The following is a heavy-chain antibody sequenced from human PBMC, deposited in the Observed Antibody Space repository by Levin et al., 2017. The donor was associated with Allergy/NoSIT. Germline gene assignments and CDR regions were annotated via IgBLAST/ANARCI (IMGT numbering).Heavy chain of an antibody. CDR3: TTGVAVAGTDYFQH. CDR1: GFTFSNAW. Sequence: GESLKISCAASGFTFSNAWMSWVRQAPGKGLEWVGRIKSKTDGGTTDYAAPVKGRFTISRDDSKNTLYLQMNSLKTEDTAVYYCTTGVAVAGTDYFQHWGQGTLVTVSS. V-gene: IGHV3-15*01. CDR2: IKSKTDGGTT. J-gene: IGHJ1*01. D-gene: IGHD6-19*01.